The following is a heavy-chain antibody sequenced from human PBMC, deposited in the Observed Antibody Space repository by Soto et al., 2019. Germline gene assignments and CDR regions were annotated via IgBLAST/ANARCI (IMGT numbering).Heavy chain of an antibody. CDR1: GFTFSSYG. V-gene: IGHV3-30*18. J-gene: IGHJ6*02. D-gene: IGHD6-19*01. Sequence: GSLRLSCAASGFTFSSYGMHWVRQAPGKGLEWVAVISYDGSNKYYADSVKGRFTISRDNSKNTLYLQMNSPRAEDTAVYYCAKDRAVAGYYYYGMDVWGQGTTVTVSS. CDR3: AKDRAVAGYYYYGMDV. CDR2: ISYDGSNK.